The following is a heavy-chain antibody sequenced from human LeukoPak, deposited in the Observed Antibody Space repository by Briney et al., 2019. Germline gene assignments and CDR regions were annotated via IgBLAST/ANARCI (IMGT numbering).Heavy chain of an antibody. CDR1: GFTFSSYS. V-gene: IGHV3-48*01. J-gene: IGHJ3*02. CDR3: ARGRVQDAFDI. CDR2: IIRSRSTI. Sequence: GGSLRPSCAASGFTFSSYSMNWVRQAPGKGLEWVSYIIRSRSTIYYAHSVKGRFTNSRDNAKNSLYLQMSRLRAEDTAVYYCARGRVQDAFDIWGQGTMVTVSS.